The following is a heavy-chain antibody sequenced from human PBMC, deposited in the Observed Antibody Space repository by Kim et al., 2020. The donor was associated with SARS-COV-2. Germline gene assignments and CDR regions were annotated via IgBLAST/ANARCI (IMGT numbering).Heavy chain of an antibody. Sequence: SVKVSCKASGGTFSSYAISWVRQAPGQGLEWMGGIIPIFGTANYAQKFQGRVTITADESTSTAYMELSSLRSEDTAVYYCARDNRYYDSSGYSYGMDVWGQGTTVTVSS. CDR3: ARDNRYYDSSGYSYGMDV. J-gene: IGHJ6*02. CDR1: GGTFSSYA. CDR2: IIPIFGTA. D-gene: IGHD3-22*01. V-gene: IGHV1-69*13.